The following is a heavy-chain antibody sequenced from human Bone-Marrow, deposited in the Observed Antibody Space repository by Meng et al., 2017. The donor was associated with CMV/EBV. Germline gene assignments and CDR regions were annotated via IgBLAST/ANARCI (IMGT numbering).Heavy chain of an antibody. D-gene: IGHD2-2*01. Sequence: SVKVSCKASGGTFSSYAISWVRQAPGQGLEWMGGIIPIFGTANYAQKFKGRVTITTDESTSTAYMELSSLRSEDTAVYYCARGYCSSTSCPRYYYGMDVWGQGPTVPVPS. V-gene: IGHV1-69*05. J-gene: IGHJ6*02. CDR3: ARGYCSSTSCPRYYYGMDV. CDR2: IIPIFGTA. CDR1: GGTFSSYA.